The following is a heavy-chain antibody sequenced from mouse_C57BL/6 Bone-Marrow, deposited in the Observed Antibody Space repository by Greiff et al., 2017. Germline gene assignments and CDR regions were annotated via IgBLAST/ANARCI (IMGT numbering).Heavy chain of an antibody. CDR1: GYTFTSYW. D-gene: IGHD1-1*01. Sequence: QVQLQQSGAELVKPGASVKLSCKASGYTFTSYWMHWVKQRPGRGLEWIGRIDPNSGGTKYNEKFKSKATLTVDKPSSTAYMQLSSLTSEDSAVYYCARARITTVVDWYFDVWGTGTTVTVSS. CDR2: IDPNSGGT. J-gene: IGHJ1*03. V-gene: IGHV1-72*01. CDR3: ARARITTVVDWYFDV.